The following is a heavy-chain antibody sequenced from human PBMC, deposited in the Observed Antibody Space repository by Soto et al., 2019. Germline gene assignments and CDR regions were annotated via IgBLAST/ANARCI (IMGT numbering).Heavy chain of an antibody. CDR2: INPANGKT. CDR1: GYMFTTNA. D-gene: IGHD6-19*01. Sequence: QVQLVQSGAEVKKPGASVKVSCKASGYMFTTNAIHWVRQAPGHRLEWMAWINPANGKTKSSQKYQGRVTFTRDTSATTAYMELTSLTPEDTAVYYCARHSGQWLVLGTVDHWGQGTLVTVSS. J-gene: IGHJ4*02. CDR3: ARHSGQWLVLGTVDH. V-gene: IGHV1-3*01.